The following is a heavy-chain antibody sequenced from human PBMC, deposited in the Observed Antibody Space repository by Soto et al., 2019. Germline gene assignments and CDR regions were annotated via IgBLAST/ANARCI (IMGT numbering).Heavy chain of an antibody. CDR2: VHSDGTTT. V-gene: IGHV3-74*01. J-gene: IGHJ3*01. CDR1: GFTFDYYW. Sequence: EVQLVESGGGLVQPGESLRLSCAASGFTFDYYWMHWVRQAPGKGLVWVSRVHSDGTTTTYADSVKGRFTISRDNAMNTVSLQMISLRAEDTAIYYCARGDRGGFDLWGHGTVVTVSS. CDR3: ARGDRGGFDL. D-gene: IGHD3-10*01.